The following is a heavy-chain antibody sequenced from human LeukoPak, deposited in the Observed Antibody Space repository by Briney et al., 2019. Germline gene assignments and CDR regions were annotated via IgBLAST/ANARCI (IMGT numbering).Heavy chain of an antibody. CDR2: ISAYNGQT. CDR3: AWDSGAFEI. J-gene: IGHJ3*02. V-gene: IGHV1-18*01. CDR1: GYTFTSYY. Sequence: ASVKVSCKASGYTFTSYYTSWMRQAPGQGLQWMGRISAYNGQTNYAQKVQGRVTMTTDTSTSTVYMELRSLRSDDTAVYYCAWDSGAFEIWGQGTMVTVSS.